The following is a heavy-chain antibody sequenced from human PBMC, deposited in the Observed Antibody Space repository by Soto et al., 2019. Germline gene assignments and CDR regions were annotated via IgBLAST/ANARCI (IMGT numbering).Heavy chain of an antibody. CDR3: ARVAGSGSYSGNWFDP. J-gene: IGHJ5*02. V-gene: IGHV1-18*01. D-gene: IGHD1-26*01. CDR1: GYTFTSYG. CDR2: IIADNGNS. Sequence: QVQLVQSGAEVKKPGASVKGSCKAAGYTFTSYGISWVRQAPGQGRAWMGWIIADNGNSNYAQKLQGRVTMTTDTSTSTAYMELSSLRSADTAVYYCARVAGSGSYSGNWFDPGGQGTMVTVSS.